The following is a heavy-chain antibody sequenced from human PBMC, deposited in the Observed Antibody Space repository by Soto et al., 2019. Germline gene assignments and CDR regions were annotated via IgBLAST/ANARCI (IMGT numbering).Heavy chain of an antibody. D-gene: IGHD1-26*01. J-gene: IGHJ4*02. CDR2: ISPDGSTT. V-gene: IGHV3-74*01. CDR1: GFTISNYW. CDR3: TRVISGSSGLFDY. Sequence: RGSLRLSCVASGFTISNYWMHWVRQAPGKGLIWVSRISPDGSTTNYADSVKGRSTISRDNAKNTLYLQMDSLRAEDTALYYCTRVISGSSGLFDYWGQGTLVTVAS.